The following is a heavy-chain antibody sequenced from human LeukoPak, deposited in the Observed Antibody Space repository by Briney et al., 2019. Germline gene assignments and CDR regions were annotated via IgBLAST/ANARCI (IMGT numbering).Heavy chain of an antibody. CDR1: GFTFSAFE. Sequence: GGSLRLSCAASGFTFSAFEMNWVRQAPGKGLEWVSVIYVGGNTYYADSVKGRFTISRDNSKNTLSLQMNSLRAEDTAVYYCARGDGYNYWDYWGQGTLVTVSS. J-gene: IGHJ4*02. D-gene: IGHD5-24*01. CDR3: ARGDGYNYWDY. V-gene: IGHV3-53*01. CDR2: IYVGGNT.